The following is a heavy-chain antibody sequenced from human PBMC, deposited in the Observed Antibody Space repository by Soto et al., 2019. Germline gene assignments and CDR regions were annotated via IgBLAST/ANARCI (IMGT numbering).Heavy chain of an antibody. CDR2: IYYSGST. D-gene: IGHD3-22*01. J-gene: IGHJ4*02. CDR3: ARAEGTMIIGY. CDR1: GGSISSYY. V-gene: IGHV4-59*01. Sequence: SETLSLTCTVSGGSISSYYWSWIRQPPGKGLEWIGYIYYSGSTNYNPSLKSRVTISVDTSRNQFSLKLSSVTAADTAVYYCARAEGTMIIGYWGQGTLVTVSS.